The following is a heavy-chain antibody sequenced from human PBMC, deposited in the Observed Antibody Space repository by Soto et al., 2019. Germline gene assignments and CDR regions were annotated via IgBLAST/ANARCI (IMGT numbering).Heavy chain of an antibody. J-gene: IGHJ4*01. CDR1: GGSISSGGYY. CDR2: ITYSGST. Sequence: QVQLQESGPGLVQPSQTLSLTCTVSGGSISSGGYYWSWIRQHPGTGLEWIGHITYSGSTYYNTSLKSRVTITVDTSRNQFSLIVTYVSAAAAAAYYCARGVLHWGQGTLVTVSS. CDR3: ARGVLH. V-gene: IGHV4-31*03.